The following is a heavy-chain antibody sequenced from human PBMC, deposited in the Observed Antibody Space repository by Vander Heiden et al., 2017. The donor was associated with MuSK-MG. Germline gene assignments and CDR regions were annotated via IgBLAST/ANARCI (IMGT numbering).Heavy chain of an antibody. CDR3: ARGFIVVVPAATHWYFDL. J-gene: IGHJ2*01. V-gene: IGHV1-8*02. CDR2: MNPNSGNT. D-gene: IGHD2-2*01. CDR1: GYTFTSYD. Sequence: QVQLVQSGAEVKKPGASVKVSCKASGYTFTSYDINWVRQATGQGLEWMGWMNPNSGNTGYAQKFQGRVTMTRNTSISTAYMELSSLRSEDTAVYYCARGFIVVVPAATHWYFDLWGRGTLVTVSS.